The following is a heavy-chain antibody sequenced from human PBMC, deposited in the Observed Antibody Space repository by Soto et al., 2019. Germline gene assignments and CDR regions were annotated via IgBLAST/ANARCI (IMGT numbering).Heavy chain of an antibody. CDR2: IYYSGST. CDR1: GGSISSSSYY. D-gene: IGHD3-10*01. Sequence: SETLSLTCTVSGGSISSSSYYWGWIRQPPGKGLEWIGSIYYSGSTYYNPSLKSRVTISVDTSKNQFSLKLSSVTAADTAVYYCARRSTMGYYYYGMDVWGQGTTVTVSS. J-gene: IGHJ6*02. CDR3: ARRSTMGYYYYGMDV. V-gene: IGHV4-39*01.